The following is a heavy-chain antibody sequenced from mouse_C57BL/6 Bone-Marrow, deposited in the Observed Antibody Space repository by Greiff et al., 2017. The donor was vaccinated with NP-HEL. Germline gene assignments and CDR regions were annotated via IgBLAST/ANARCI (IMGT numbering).Heavy chain of an antibody. V-gene: IGHV7-1*01. J-gene: IGHJ3*01. Sequence: DVKLVESGGGLVQSGRSLRLSCATSGFTFSDFYMEWVRQAPGKGLEWIAASRNKANDYTTEYSASVKGRFIVSRDTSQSILYLQMNALRAEDTAIYYCARDAGFITTVPFAYWGQGTLVTVSA. CDR2: SRNKANDYTT. CDR3: ARDAGFITTVPFAY. D-gene: IGHD1-1*01. CDR1: GFTFSDFY.